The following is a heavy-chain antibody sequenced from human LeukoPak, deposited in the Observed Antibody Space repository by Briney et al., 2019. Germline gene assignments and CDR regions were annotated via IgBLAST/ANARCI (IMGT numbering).Heavy chain of an antibody. V-gene: IGHV3-23*01. CDR3: AKRATANWGSYYYYMDV. D-gene: IGHD7-27*01. CDR1: GYTFGDYG. Sequence: GGSLRLSCAASGYTFGDYGMSWVRQAPGKGLEWVSAISGSGGSTYYADSVKGRFTISRDNSKNTLYLQMNSLRAEDTAVYYCAKRATANWGSYYYYMDVWGKGTTVTVSS. CDR2: ISGSGGST. J-gene: IGHJ6*03.